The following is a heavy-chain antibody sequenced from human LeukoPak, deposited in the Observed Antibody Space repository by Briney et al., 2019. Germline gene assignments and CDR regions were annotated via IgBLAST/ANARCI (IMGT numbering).Heavy chain of an antibody. Sequence: SQTLSLTCAISGDSASSKSAAWNWIRQSPSRGLEWLGRTYYRSKWYNDYAVSVKSRITINPDTSKNQFSLQLNSVTPEDTAVYYCARANYYDSSGSLEDWGQGTLVTVSS. CDR1: GDSASSKSAA. CDR3: ARANYYDSSGSLED. V-gene: IGHV6-1*01. J-gene: IGHJ4*02. D-gene: IGHD3-22*01. CDR2: TYYRSKWYN.